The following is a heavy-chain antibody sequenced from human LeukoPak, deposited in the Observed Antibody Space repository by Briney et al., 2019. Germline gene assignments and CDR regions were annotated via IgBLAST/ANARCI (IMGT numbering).Heavy chain of an antibody. V-gene: IGHV5-51*01. Sequence: GESLKISCKGSGYSFTSYWIGWVRQMPGKGLEWMGIIYPGDSDTRYSPSLQGQVTISADKSIGTAYLQWSSLKASDTAMYHCATGYYSNYFDYWGQGTLVTVSS. CDR3: ATGYYSNYFDY. D-gene: IGHD3-22*01. J-gene: IGHJ4*02. CDR2: IYPGDSDT. CDR1: GYSFTSYW.